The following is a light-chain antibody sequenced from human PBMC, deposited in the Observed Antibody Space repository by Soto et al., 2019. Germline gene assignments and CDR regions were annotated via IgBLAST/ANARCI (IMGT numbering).Light chain of an antibody. CDR1: QSISSTY. V-gene: IGKV3-20*01. J-gene: IGKJ2*01. CDR2: GAS. Sequence: EIVLTQSPGTLSLSPGERATLSCRASQSISSTYLSWYQQKPGQAPRLLIYGASTTATGIPDRFSGSGSGTDFTFTISRLEPEDFVVYYCQQYGSSPLMYTFGQGTKLEIK. CDR3: QQYGSSPLMYT.